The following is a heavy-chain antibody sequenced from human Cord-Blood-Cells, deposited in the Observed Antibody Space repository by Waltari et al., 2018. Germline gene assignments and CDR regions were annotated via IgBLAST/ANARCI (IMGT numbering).Heavy chain of an antibody. CDR1: GFTFDDYA. V-gene: IGHV3-9*01. J-gene: IGHJ4*02. Sequence: EVQLVESGGGLVQPGRSLRLSCAASGFTFDDYAMHWVRQAPGKGLEWVSGISWNSGSIGYADSVKGRFTISRDNAKNSLYLQMNSLRAEDTALYYGAKVGNYGDYVVDYWGQGTLVTVSS. CDR3: AKVGNYGDYVVDY. CDR2: ISWNSGSI. D-gene: IGHD4-17*01.